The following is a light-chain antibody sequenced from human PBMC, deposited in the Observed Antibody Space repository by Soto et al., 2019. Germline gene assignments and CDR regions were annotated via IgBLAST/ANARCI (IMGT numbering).Light chain of an antibody. CDR2: EGS. Sequence: QSALTQPASVSGSPGQTITISCTGTSTDIGSYDLVSWYQQHPGKVPKLMIYEGSKRPSGVPYRFSASKSGNTASLTISGLQAEDEADYYCCAFSSSSYVIFGGGTQLTVL. CDR3: CAFSSSSYVI. V-gene: IGLV2-23*01. J-gene: IGLJ2*01. CDR1: STDIGSYDL.